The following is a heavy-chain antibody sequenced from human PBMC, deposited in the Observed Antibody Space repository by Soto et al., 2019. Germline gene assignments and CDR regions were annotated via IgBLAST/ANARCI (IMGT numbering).Heavy chain of an antibody. J-gene: IGHJ4*02. D-gene: IGHD3-16*02. CDR2: INPSGGST. Sequence: QVQLVQSGAEVKKPGASVKVSCKASGYTFTSYYMHWVRQAPGQGLEWMGIINPSGGSTSYAQKFQGRVTMTRDTSTSTVYMELSSLRSEDTAVYYCAREYDYIWGSYRYFSYWSQGTLVTVSS. CDR1: GYTFTSYY. V-gene: IGHV1-46*03. CDR3: AREYDYIWGSYRYFSY.